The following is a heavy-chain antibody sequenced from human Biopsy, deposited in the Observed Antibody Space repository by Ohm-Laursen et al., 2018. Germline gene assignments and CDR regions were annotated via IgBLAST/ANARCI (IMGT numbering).Heavy chain of an antibody. J-gene: IGHJ6*02. Sequence: GTLSLTCAVSGDSVTKYYWSWIRLPPGKGLERIGHIYFNARTNYNPSLQSRVPISVDTSRNQVSLTLSSVTAADTAVYYCSRDSGILNYGNFKYYHYYGMDVWGQGTKVTVSS. CDR3: SRDSGILNYGNFKYYHYYGMDV. CDR1: GDSVTKYY. CDR2: IYFNART. V-gene: IGHV4-59*02. D-gene: IGHD4-11*01.